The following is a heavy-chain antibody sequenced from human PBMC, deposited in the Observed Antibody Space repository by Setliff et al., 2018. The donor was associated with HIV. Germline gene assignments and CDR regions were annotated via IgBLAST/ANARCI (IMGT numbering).Heavy chain of an antibody. J-gene: IGHJ4*02. V-gene: IGHV4-4*07. Sequence: KTSETLSLTCNVSGGSISSYYWSWVRQPAGKGLEWIGRIHTSGSTNYNPSLKSRVTMSVDTSKNQFSLKLNSVTAADTAIYYCARGPPPDFDYWGQGTLVTVSS. CDR1: GGSISSYY. CDR2: IHTSGST. CDR3: ARGPPPDFDY.